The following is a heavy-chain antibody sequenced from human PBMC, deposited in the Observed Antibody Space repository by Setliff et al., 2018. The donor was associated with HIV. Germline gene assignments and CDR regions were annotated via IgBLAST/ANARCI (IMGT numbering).Heavy chain of an antibody. CDR2: ISHDGNNK. CDR3: ARDRVEAERGAFDI. V-gene: IGHV3-30*01. CDR1: GFTFSSYS. J-gene: IGHJ3*02. Sequence: PGGSLRLSCAASGFTFSSYSFHWVSQAPGKGLEWVTVISHDGNNKFYADSVKGRFTISRDNSKDTVSLQMTSPTSDDTAMYYCARDRVEAERGAFDIWGQGTMVTVSS. D-gene: IGHD1-26*01.